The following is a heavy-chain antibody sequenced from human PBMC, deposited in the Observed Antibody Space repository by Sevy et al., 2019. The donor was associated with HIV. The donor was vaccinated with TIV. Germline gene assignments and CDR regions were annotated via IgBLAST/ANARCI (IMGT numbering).Heavy chain of an antibody. CDR1: GFTFGDYA. CDR2: LKSRGYGGTI. V-gene: IGHV3-49*04. CDR3: TGWKGAQSIFDY. Sequence: GGSLRLSCTASGFTFGDYAMSWVRQAPGKGLEWVAFLKSRGYGGTIDHAASVKDRFTISRDDSKSIAYLQMNDLRTEDTAVYYCTGWKGAQSIFDYWGQGALVTVSS. J-gene: IGHJ4*02. D-gene: IGHD1-1*01.